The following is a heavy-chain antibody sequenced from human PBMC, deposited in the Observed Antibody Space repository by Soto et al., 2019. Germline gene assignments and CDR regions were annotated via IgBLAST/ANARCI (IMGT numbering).Heavy chain of an antibody. Sequence: GGSLRLSCAASGFTFSPYAMRWVRQAPGKGLEWVSAISGSGDSTYYADSVMGRFTISRDNSQSPLYLQMNRLRAEDTAVFYCAKTRAYCTSTSCYWDYHLHFWGPVILLAVYS. CDR3: AKTRAYCTSTSCYWDYHLHF. V-gene: IGHV3-23*01. CDR1: GFTFSPYA. D-gene: IGHD2-2*01. CDR2: ISGSGDST. J-gene: IGHJ4*02.